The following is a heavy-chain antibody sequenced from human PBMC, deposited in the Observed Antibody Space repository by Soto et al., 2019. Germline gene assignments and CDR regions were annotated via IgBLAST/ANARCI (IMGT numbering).Heavy chain of an antibody. J-gene: IGHJ5*02. V-gene: IGHV1-18*01. CDR1: GYTFTSYG. Sequence: ASVKVSCKASGYTFTSYGISWVRQAPGQGLEWMGWISAYNGNTNYAQKLQGRVTMTTDTSTSTAYMELRSLRSDDTAVYYCARDSGSIVVVPAAPNWFDPWGQGTLVTVSS. CDR2: ISAYNGNT. D-gene: IGHD2-2*01. CDR3: ARDSGSIVVVPAAPNWFDP.